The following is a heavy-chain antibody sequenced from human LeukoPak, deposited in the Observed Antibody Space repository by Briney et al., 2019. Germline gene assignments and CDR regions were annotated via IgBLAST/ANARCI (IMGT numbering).Heavy chain of an antibody. D-gene: IGHD2-2*01. Sequence: PGRSLRLSCAASGFTVSSNHMSWVRQAPGKGLEWVAFIRNDGSNKYYADSVKGRFTISRENSKNTLYLQINSLRAEETAVYYCAKDQSSFCSRSSCYALHYWGQGTLVTVSS. CDR3: AKDQSSFCSRSSCYALHY. J-gene: IGHJ4*02. V-gene: IGHV3-30*02. CDR1: GFTVSSNH. CDR2: IRNDGSNK.